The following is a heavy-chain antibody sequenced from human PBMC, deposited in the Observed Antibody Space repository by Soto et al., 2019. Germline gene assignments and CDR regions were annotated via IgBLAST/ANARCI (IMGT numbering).Heavy chain of an antibody. CDR3: ARADVDTAMADYYYYYGMYV. V-gene: IGHV3-33*01. CDR1: GFTFSSYG. CDR2: IWYDGSNK. J-gene: IGHJ6*02. Sequence: QVQLVESGGGVVQPGRSLRLSCAASGFTFSSYGMHWVRQAPGKGLEWVAVIWYDGSNKYYADSVKGRFTISRDNSKNTLYLQMSSLSAEDTAVYYCARADVDTAMADYYYYYGMYVWGQGTTVTVSS. D-gene: IGHD5-18*01.